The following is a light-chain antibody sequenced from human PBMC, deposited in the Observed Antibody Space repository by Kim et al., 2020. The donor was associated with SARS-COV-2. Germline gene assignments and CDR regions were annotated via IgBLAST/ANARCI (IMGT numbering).Light chain of an antibody. V-gene: IGLV2-8*01. CDR3: SSYAGSNTYV. J-gene: IGLJ1*01. Sequence: GPSATISCTGTSSDVGGYNFVSWYQLHPGKAPRLMIYDVTERPSGIPDRFSGSKSGNTASLTVAGLQAEDEADYYCSSYAGSNTYVFGTGTKVTVL. CDR2: DVT. CDR1: SSDVGGYNF.